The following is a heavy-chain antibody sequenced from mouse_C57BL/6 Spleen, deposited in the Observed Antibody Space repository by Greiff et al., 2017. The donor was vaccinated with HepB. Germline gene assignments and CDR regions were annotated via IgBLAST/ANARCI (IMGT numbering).Heavy chain of an antibody. CDR3: ARGGSNAWFAY. Sequence: QVQLQQSGPELVKPGASVKISCKASGYAFSSSWMNWVKQRPGKGLEWIGRIYPGDGDTNYNGKFKGKATLTADKSSSTAYMQLSSLTSEDSAVYCCARGGSNAWFAYWGQGTLVTVSA. V-gene: IGHV1-82*01. D-gene: IGHD1-1*01. CDR1: GYAFSSSW. J-gene: IGHJ3*01. CDR2: IYPGDGDT.